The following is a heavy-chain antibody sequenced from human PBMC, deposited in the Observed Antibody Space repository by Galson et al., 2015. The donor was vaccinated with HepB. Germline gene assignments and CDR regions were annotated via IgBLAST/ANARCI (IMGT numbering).Heavy chain of an antibody. V-gene: IGHV3-23*01. CDR3: AKDGRGSGWGPTLEY. CDR2: ISGSGGST. J-gene: IGHJ4*02. D-gene: IGHD6-19*01. Sequence: SLRLSCAASGFTFSSYAMSWVRQVPGKGLDWVSVISGSGGSTYSADSVKGRFTISRDNSNNTLYLQMNSLRAEDTAVYYCAKDGRGSGWGPTLEYWGQGTLVTVSS. CDR1: GFTFSSYA.